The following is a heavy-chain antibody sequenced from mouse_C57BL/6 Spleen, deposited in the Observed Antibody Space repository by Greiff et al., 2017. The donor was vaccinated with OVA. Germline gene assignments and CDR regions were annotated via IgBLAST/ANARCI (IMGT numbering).Heavy chain of an antibody. D-gene: IGHD1-1*01. CDR1: GFTFSDYG. J-gene: IGHJ4*01. V-gene: IGHV5-17*01. Sequence: EVKLEASGGGLVKPGGSLKLSCAASGFTFSDYGMHWVRQAPETGLEWVAYISSGSSTIYYADTVKGRFTISRDNAKNTLFLQMTSLRSEDTAMYYCARHYYGSSYDAMDYWGQGTSVTVSS. CDR3: ARHYYGSSYDAMDY. CDR2: ISSGSSTI.